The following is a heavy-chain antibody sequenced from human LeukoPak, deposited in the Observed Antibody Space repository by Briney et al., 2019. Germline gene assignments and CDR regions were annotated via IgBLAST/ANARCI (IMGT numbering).Heavy chain of an antibody. CDR2: ISSSSSYI. CDR3: ARDAGAVAGTCWFDP. Sequence: GGSLRLSCAASGFTFSSYSMNWVRQAPGKGLGWVSSISSSSSYIYYADSVKGRFTISRDNAKNSLYLQMNSLRAEDTAAYYCARDAGAVAGTCWFDPWGQGTLVTVSS. J-gene: IGHJ5*02. D-gene: IGHD6-19*01. V-gene: IGHV3-21*01. CDR1: GFTFSSYS.